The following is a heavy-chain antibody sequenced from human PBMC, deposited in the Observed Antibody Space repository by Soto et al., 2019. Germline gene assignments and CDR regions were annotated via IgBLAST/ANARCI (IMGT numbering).Heavy chain of an antibody. D-gene: IGHD1-1*01. CDR3: ARDPARTGYYGMDV. CDR1: GFTFSSYG. J-gene: IGHJ6*02. Sequence: QVQLVESGGGVVQPGRSLRLSCAASGFTFSSYGMHWVRQAPGKGLEWVAVIWYDGSNKYYADSVKGRFTISRDNSKNTLDLQMNSLRAEDTAVYYCARDPARTGYYGMDVWGQGTTVTVSS. CDR2: IWYDGSNK. V-gene: IGHV3-33*01.